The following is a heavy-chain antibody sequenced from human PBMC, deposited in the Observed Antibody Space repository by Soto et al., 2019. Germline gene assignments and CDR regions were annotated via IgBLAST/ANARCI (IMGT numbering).Heavy chain of an antibody. D-gene: IGHD1-26*01. CDR3: ARGVTKGSPYY. Sequence: SETLSLTCAVYGGSFSGYYWSWIRQPPGKGLEWIGEINHSGSTNYNPSLKSRVTISVDTSKNQFSLKLSSVTAADTAVYYCARGVTKGSPYYWGQGTLVTVSS. V-gene: IGHV4-34*01. CDR1: GGSFSGYY. J-gene: IGHJ4*02. CDR2: INHSGST.